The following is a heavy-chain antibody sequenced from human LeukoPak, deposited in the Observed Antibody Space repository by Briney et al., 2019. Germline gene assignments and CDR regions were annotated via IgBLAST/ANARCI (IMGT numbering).Heavy chain of an antibody. CDR2: VSWNSGAI. Sequence: GRSLRLSCAAPGFIFDDYAIHWVRQAPGKGLEWVSGVSWNSGAIAYADSVKGRFTISRDNAKNSLYLQMDSLRAEDTALYYCAKAIGVYCIPTSCYSFDNWGQGTLVTVSS. J-gene: IGHJ4*02. CDR3: AKAIGVYCIPTSCYSFDN. CDR1: GFIFDDYA. V-gene: IGHV3-9*01. D-gene: IGHD2-2*02.